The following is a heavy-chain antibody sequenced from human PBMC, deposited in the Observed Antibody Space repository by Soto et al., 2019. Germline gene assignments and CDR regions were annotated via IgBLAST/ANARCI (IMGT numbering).Heavy chain of an antibody. Sequence: QVQLVQSGAEVKKPGSSVKVSCKASGGTFSSYTISWVRQAPGQGLEWMGRIIPILGIANYAQKFQGRVTITAYKSTSTAYMELSSLRSEDTAVYYCARAFGEDYYGMDVWGQGTTVTVSS. J-gene: IGHJ6*02. D-gene: IGHD3-10*01. V-gene: IGHV1-69*02. CDR2: IIPILGIA. CDR1: GGTFSSYT. CDR3: ARAFGEDYYGMDV.